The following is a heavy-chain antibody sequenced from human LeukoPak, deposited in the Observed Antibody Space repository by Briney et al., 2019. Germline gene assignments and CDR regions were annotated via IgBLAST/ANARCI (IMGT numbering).Heavy chain of an antibody. D-gene: IGHD6-19*01. CDR3: ARETGWPAYYLDY. CDR2: VFRNGNT. Sequence: PSETLSLTCAVSGGSISGSSDYWSWIRQPAGKGLEWIGRVFRNGNTDYNPSLKSRVTMSVETAKRQVSLRLTSVTATDTAVYYCARETGWPAYYLDYWGQGALVTVSS. CDR1: GGSISGSSDY. V-gene: IGHV4-61*02. J-gene: IGHJ4*02.